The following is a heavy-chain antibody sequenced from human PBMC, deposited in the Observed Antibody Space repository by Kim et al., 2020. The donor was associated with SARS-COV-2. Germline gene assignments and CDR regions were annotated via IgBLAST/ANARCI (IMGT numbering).Heavy chain of an antibody. CDR2: ISWNSGGI. CDR1: GFTFGDYA. D-gene: IGHD3-10*01. CDR3: TKGLPGSYQDGMDV. V-gene: IGHV3-9*01. Sequence: GGSLRLSCAASGFTFGDYAMHWVRQAPGKGLEWVSGISWNSGGIGYADSVKGRFIISRDNAKNSLNLQMNSLRNEDTALYYCTKGLPGSYQDGMDVWGQGTTVTVSS. J-gene: IGHJ6*02.